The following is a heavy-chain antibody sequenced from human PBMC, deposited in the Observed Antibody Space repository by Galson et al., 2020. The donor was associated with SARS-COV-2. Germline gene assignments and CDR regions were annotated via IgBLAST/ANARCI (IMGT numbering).Heavy chain of an antibody. CDR3: ASGKTPLNWAYFDY. J-gene: IGHJ4*02. Sequence: GGSLRLSCAASGFTVSSTYVSWVRQAPGKGLEWVSVIYPGGNTYYPDSVRGRFTISRDNFKNTLSLQMNSLRAEDTAVYYCASGKTPLNWAYFDYWGQGALVTVSS. CDR1: GFTVSSTY. D-gene: IGHD7-27*01. CDR2: IYPGGNT. V-gene: IGHV3-66*01.